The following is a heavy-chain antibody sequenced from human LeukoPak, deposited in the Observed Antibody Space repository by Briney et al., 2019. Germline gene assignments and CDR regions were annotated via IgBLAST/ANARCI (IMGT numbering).Heavy chain of an antibody. D-gene: IGHD4-17*01. CDR2: IYNVGSTGNT. V-gene: IGHV4-39*07. CDR1: GHSLSGSSYS. J-gene: IGHJ2*01. CDR3: ARDVPLSDYGDFGPRWYFDL. Sequence: SETLSLTCTVSGHSLSGSSYSWGWIRQPPGKGLEWIGCIYNVGSTGNTHYNPSLKSRVTISVDRSKNQFSLKLSSVTAADTAVYYCARDVPLSDYGDFGPRWYFDLWGRGTLVTVSS.